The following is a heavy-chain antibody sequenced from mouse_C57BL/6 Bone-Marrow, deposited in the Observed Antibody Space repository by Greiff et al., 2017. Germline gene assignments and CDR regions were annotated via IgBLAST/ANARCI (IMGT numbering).Heavy chain of an antibody. CDR1: GYTFTVHI. J-gene: IGHJ2*01. CDR3: GRGGCFDY. Sequence: QVQLQPSGAELASPWASVTLSCKASGYTFTVHIMNWVKKRPGQGLEWIGRLYPVSGETNSNQKLLGKATFYVDRSNSTVYMVLSSLTSEDPAIYYCGRGGCFDYWGQGNTLTVSS. CDR2: LYPVSGET. V-gene: IGHV1-11*01.